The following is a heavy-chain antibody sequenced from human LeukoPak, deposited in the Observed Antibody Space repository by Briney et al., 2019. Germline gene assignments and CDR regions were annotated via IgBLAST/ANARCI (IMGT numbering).Heavy chain of an antibody. D-gene: IGHD4-23*01. CDR2: IRSKDNGGTT. CDR1: GFILGDYG. CDR3: SIVHGGWVGKGDY. V-gene: IGHV3-49*04. J-gene: IGHJ4*02. Sequence: GGSLRLSCTVSGFILGDYGLSWVRQAPGKGLEWVGFIRSKDNGGTTDYAASVRDRFIISRDDSKNIAYLQMDSLKTEDTAVYYCSIVHGGWVGKGDYWGQGTLVTVSS.